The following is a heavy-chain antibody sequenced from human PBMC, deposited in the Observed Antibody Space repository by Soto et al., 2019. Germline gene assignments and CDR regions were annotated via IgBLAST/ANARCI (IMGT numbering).Heavy chain of an antibody. J-gene: IGHJ6*02. V-gene: IGHV1-69*12. Sequence: QVQLVQSGAEVKKPGSSVKVSCKASGGTFSSYAISWVRQAPGQGLEWMGGIIPIFGTANYAQKFQGRVTITADESTSTAYMELRSLRSEDPAVYYCARGAEYSYGYDYYSGMDVWGQGTTVTVSS. CDR3: ARGAEYSYGYDYYSGMDV. CDR1: GGTFSSYA. CDR2: IIPIFGTA. D-gene: IGHD5-18*01.